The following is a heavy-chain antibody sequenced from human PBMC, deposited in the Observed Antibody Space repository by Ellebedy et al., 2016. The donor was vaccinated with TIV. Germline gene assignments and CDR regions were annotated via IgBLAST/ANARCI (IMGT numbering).Heavy chain of an antibody. CDR2: TYYRSKWYN. V-gene: IGHV6-1*01. Sequence: SQTLSLTCXISGDSVSSNSASWNWIRQSPSRGLEWLGRTYYRSKWYNDYAESVKGRIIINPDTSKNQISLQLNSVTPGDTAVYYCARDPPSIITRTWAWGQGTLVTVSS. D-gene: IGHD3-22*01. CDR1: GDSVSSNSAS. CDR3: ARDPPSIITRTWA. J-gene: IGHJ4*02.